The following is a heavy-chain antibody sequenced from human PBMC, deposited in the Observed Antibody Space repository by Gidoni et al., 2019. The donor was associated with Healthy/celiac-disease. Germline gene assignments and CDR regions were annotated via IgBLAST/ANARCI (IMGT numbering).Heavy chain of an antibody. CDR3: ARGALMDV. CDR1: GGSFSGYY. V-gene: IGHV4-34*01. Sequence: QVQLQQWGAGLLKPSETLSLTCAVYGGSFSGYYWSWIRQPPWKGLEWIGEINHSGSTNYNPSLKSRVTISVDTSKNQFSLKLSSVTAADTAVYYCARGALMDVWGKGTTVTVSS. CDR2: INHSGST. J-gene: IGHJ6*04.